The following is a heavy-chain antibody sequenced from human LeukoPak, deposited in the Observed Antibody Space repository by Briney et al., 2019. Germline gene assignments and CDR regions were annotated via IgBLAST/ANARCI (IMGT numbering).Heavy chain of an antibody. Sequence: GGSLRLSCAASGFTFSSYSMNWVRQAPGKGLEWVSSISSSSSYIYYADSVKGRFTISRDNAKNTLYLQMNSLRAEDTAVYYCAREWVQFFDYWGQGTLVTVSS. CDR2: ISSSSSYI. D-gene: IGHD5-24*01. CDR3: AREWVQFFDY. CDR1: GFTFSSYS. V-gene: IGHV3-21*01. J-gene: IGHJ4*02.